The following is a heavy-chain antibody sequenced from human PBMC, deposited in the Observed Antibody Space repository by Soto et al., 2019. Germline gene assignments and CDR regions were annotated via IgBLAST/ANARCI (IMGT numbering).Heavy chain of an antibody. D-gene: IGHD3-3*01. CDR3: ARGPVLEWFIPASNYYYYYMDV. Sequence: ASVKVSCKASGYTFTSYDINWVRQATGQGLEWMGWMNPNSGNTGYAQKFQGRVTMTRNTSISTAYMELSSLRSEDTAVYYCARGPVLEWFIPASNYYYYYMDVWGKGTTVTVSS. J-gene: IGHJ6*03. CDR2: MNPNSGNT. V-gene: IGHV1-8*01. CDR1: GYTFTSYD.